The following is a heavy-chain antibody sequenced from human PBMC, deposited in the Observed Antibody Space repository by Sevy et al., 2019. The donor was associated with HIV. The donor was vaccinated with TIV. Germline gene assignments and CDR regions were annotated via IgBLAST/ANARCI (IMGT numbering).Heavy chain of an antibody. J-gene: IGHJ4*02. Sequence: ASVKVSCKVSGHTLSEFAMHWVRLAPGKGLEWMGTFDPEDGKTLNAQKFQGRVTMTEDTSTDTAYMEVNKLRSEETAVSYCATTKDYYDSSGYPFDYWGQGTLVTVSS. CDR1: GHTLSEFA. V-gene: IGHV1-24*01. CDR2: FDPEDGKT. CDR3: ATTKDYYDSSGYPFDY. D-gene: IGHD3-22*01.